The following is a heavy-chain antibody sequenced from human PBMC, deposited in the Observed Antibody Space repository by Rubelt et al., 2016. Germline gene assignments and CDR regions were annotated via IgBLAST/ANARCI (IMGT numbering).Heavy chain of an antibody. V-gene: IGHV1-69*04. CDR1: GGTFSSYA. Sequence: KASGGTFSSYAISWVRQAPGQGLEWMGRIIPILGIANYAQKFQGRVTITADKSTSTAYMELSSLRSEDTAVYYCARVTDTAMVTDYYYGMDVWGQGTTVTGSS. CDR2: IIPILGIA. J-gene: IGHJ6*02. CDR3: ARVTDTAMVTDYYYGMDV. D-gene: IGHD5-18*01.